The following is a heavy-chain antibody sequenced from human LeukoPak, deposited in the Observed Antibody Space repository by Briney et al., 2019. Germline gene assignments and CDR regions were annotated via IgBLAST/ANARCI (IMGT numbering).Heavy chain of an antibody. CDR2: IYPGDSDT. CDR1: GYSFTSYW. Sequence: GEALKISCKGSGYSFTSYWIGWVRQMPGKGLEGMGIIYPGDSDTRYSPSFQGQVTISAEKSISTAYLQWSSLKASDTAMYYCARGRGYSYGTFDYWGQGTLVTVSS. D-gene: IGHD5-18*01. V-gene: IGHV5-51*01. CDR3: ARGRGYSYGTFDY. J-gene: IGHJ4*02.